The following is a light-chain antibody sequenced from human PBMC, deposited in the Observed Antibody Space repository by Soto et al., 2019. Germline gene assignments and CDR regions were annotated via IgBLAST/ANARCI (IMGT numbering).Light chain of an antibody. CDR3: AAWDDGSSEWV. V-gene: IGLV1-44*01. CDR1: TSNIGKNT. CDR2: SNN. J-gene: IGLJ3*02. Sequence: QSVLTQPPSASGTPGQRVTISCSGTTSNIGKNTVNWYQQVPGTAPKLLIYSNNQRPSGVPDRFSGSKSDTSASLAISGLRSEDEADYYCAAWDDGSSEWVFGGGTKLTVL.